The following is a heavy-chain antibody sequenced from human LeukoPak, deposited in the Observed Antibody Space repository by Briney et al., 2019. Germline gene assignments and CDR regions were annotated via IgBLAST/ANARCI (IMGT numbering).Heavy chain of an antibody. Sequence: GGSLRLSCAASGFTFSSYAMSWVRQAPGKGLEWVSAISGSGGSTYYADSVKGRFTISRDNAKNSLYLQMNSLRAEDTAVYYCAREPGIAVGAPLDWGQGTLVTASS. V-gene: IGHV3-23*01. CDR2: ISGSGGST. CDR3: AREPGIAVGAPLD. CDR1: GFTFSSYA. J-gene: IGHJ4*02. D-gene: IGHD6-19*01.